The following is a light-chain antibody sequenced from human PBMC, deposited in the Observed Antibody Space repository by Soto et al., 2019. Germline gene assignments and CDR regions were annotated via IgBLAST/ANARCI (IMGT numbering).Light chain of an antibody. CDR2: GAS. V-gene: IGKV3-15*01. J-gene: IGKJ5*01. CDR3: QQYNAWPRGT. Sequence: EIVMTQSPATLSVSPGERATLSCRASQSVSSNLAWYQQKPGQAPRLLIYGASTRATGIPARFSGSGSGTEFTLTISSLQSEDFAVYYCQQYNAWPRGTFGQGTRLEI. CDR1: QSVSSN.